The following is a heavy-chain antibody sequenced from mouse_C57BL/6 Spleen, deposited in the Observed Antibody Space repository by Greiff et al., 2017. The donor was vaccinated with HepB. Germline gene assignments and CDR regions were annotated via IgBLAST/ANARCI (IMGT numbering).Heavy chain of an antibody. CDR1: GYAFSSSW. Sequence: VQLVESGPELVKPGASVKISCKASGYAFSSSWMNWVKQRPGKGLEWIGRIYPGDGDTNYNGKFKGKATLTADKSSSTAYMQLSSLTSEDSAVYFCAREGITTVVAGFDYWGQGTTLTVSS. CDR2: IYPGDGDT. D-gene: IGHD1-1*01. CDR3: AREGITTVVAGFDY. J-gene: IGHJ2*01. V-gene: IGHV1-82*01.